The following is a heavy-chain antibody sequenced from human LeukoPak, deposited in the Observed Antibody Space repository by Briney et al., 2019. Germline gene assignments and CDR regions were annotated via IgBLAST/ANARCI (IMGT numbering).Heavy chain of an antibody. CDR3: ARESGSSWQGDGFDY. V-gene: IGHV1-18*01. J-gene: IGHJ4*02. Sequence: GASVKVSCKASGYTFTSYGISWVRQAPGQGLEWMGWISAYNGNTNYAQKLQGRVTMTTDTSTSTAYMELRSLRSDDTAVYYCARESGSSWQGDGFDYWGQGTLVTVSS. CDR1: GYTFTSYG. CDR2: ISAYNGNT. D-gene: IGHD6-13*01.